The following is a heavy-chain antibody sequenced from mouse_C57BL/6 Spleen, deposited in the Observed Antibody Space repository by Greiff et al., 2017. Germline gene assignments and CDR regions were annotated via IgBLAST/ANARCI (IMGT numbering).Heavy chain of an antibody. CDR2: ISSGGSYT. Sequence: DVHLVESGGDLVKPGGSLKLSCAASGFTFSSYGMSWVRQTPDKRLEWVATISSGGSYTYYPDSVKGRFTISRDNAKNTLYLQMSSLKSEDTAMYYCARQGSSSDWYFDVWGTGTTVTVSS. J-gene: IGHJ1*03. CDR1: GFTFSSYG. D-gene: IGHD1-1*01. V-gene: IGHV5-6*01. CDR3: ARQGSSSDWYFDV.